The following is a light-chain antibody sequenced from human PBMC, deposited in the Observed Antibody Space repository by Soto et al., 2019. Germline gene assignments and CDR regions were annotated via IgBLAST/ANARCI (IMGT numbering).Light chain of an antibody. CDR3: ASWDDSLNGPV. CDR2: SNN. V-gene: IGLV1-44*01. J-gene: IGLJ2*01. CDR1: XSNIGSNT. Sequence: QSVLTQPPSASGTPGQRVTISCSGSXSNIGSNTVNWFQQLPGTAPKLFIYSNNQRPSGVPDRFSGSKSGTSASLAISGLQSEDEADYYCASWDDSLNGPVFGGGTQLTVL.